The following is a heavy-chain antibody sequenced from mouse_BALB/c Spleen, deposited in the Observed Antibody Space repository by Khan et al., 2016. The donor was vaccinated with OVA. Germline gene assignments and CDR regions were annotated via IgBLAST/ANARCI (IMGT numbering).Heavy chain of an antibody. Sequence: EVQLQESGPGLVKPSQSLSLTCTVTGYSITTDYAWNWIRQFPGKKLEWMGFISYSGNTKYNPSLKSRISITRDTSKNQFFLQLKSVTTEDTARDYCARVYGGDCDYWGQGTTLTVSS. D-gene: IGHD1-1*01. J-gene: IGHJ2*01. V-gene: IGHV3-2*02. CDR1: GYSITTDYA. CDR2: ISYSGNT. CDR3: ARVYGGDCDY.